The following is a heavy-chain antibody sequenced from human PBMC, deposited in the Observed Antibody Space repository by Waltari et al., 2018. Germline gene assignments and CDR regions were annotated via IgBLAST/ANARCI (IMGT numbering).Heavy chain of an antibody. CDR3: ARGIRQGYYFDY. CDR2: SYHSGST. J-gene: IGHJ4*02. V-gene: IGHV4-38-2*02. CDR1: GYSLSSGYY. Sequence: QVQLQESGPGLVKPSATLSLTCTVSGYSLSSGYYRGWIRQPPGKGLAWIGSSYHSGSTYYNPSLKSRVTISVDTSKNQFSLKLSSVTAADTAVYYCARGIRQGYYFDYWGQGTLVTVSS.